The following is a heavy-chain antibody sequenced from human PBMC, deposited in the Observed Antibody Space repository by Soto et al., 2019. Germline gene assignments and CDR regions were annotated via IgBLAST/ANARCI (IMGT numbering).Heavy chain of an antibody. CDR1: GGTFSSYA. J-gene: IGHJ4*02. CDR2: IIPIFGTA. V-gene: IGHV1-69*13. Sequence: GASVKVSCKASGGTFSSYAISWVRQAPGQGLEWMGGIIPIFGTANYAQKFQGRVTITADESTSTAYMELSSLRSEDTAVYYCVRHSRNYYLFDYWGQGTLVTVSS. CDR3: VRHSRNYYLFDY. D-gene: IGHD1-26*01.